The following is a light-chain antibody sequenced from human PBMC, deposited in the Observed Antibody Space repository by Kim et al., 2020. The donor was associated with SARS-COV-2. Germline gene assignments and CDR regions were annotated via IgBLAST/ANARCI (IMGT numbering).Light chain of an antibody. V-gene: IGLV6-57*03. CDR2: EDN. CDR3: QSYDSSNHVV. CDR1: SGSMARTY. J-gene: IGLJ2*01. Sequence: KSITTACPRRSGSMARTYVQWYQQRPGSAPTTVIYEDNQRPSGVPDRFSGSIDSSSNSASLTISGLKTEDEADYYCQSYDSSNHVVFGGGTQLTVL.